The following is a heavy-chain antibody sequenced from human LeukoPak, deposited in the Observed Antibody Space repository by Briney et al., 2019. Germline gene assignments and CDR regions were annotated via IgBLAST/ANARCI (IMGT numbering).Heavy chain of an antibody. J-gene: IGHJ6*04. D-gene: IGHD6-6*01. CDR2: INHSGST. Sequence: SETLSLTCAVYGGSFSGYYWSWVRQPPGKGLEWIGEINHSGSTNSNPSLKSRVTISVDTSKNQFSLKVSSVTAADTAVYYCARREYSSSSAYYYCMRVLGEGGTVTVSS. V-gene: IGHV4-34*01. CDR1: GGSFSGYY. CDR3: ARREYSSSSAYYYCMRV.